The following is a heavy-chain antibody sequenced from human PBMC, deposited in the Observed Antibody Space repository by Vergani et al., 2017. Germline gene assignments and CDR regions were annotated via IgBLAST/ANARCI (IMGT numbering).Heavy chain of an antibody. J-gene: IGHJ5*02. CDR3: ARLDYRAGFDP. CDR1: GGSFSGYY. D-gene: IGHD3-10*01. CDR2: INHSGST. Sequence: QVQLQQWGAGLLKPSETLSLTCAVYGGSFSGYYWSWIRQPPGKGLGWIGEINHSGSTNYNPSLKRRVTISVDTSKNQFYLKLSSVTAADTAVYYCARLDYRAGFDPWGQGTLVTVSS. V-gene: IGHV4-34*01.